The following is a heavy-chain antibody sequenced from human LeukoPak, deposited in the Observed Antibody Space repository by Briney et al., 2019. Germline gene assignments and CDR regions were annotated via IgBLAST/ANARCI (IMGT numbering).Heavy chain of an antibody. CDR1: GYTFTSYY. Sequence: ASVKVSCKASGYTFTSYYMHWVRQAPGQGLEWMGWISAYNGNTNYAQKLQGRVTMTTDTSTSTAYMELRSLRSDDTAVYYCASPFGYCSGGSCYSGSSRAFDIWGQGTAVTVSA. J-gene: IGHJ3*02. V-gene: IGHV1-18*04. CDR3: ASPFGYCSGGSCYSGSSRAFDI. D-gene: IGHD2-15*01. CDR2: ISAYNGNT.